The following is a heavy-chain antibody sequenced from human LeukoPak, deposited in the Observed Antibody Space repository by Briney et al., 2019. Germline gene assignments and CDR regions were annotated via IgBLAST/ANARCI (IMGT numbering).Heavy chain of an antibody. CDR2: IKQDGSEK. CDR1: GFTFSSYW. CDR3: ARDRAHNYGYSSGWGPSFDY. D-gene: IGHD6-19*01. V-gene: IGHV3-7*03. Sequence: GGSLRLSCAASGFTFSSYWMSWVRQAPGKGLEWVANIKQDGSEKYYVDSVKGRFTISRDNAKNSLYLQMNSLRAEDTAVYYCARDRAHNYGYSSGWGPSFDYWGQGTLVTVSS. J-gene: IGHJ4*02.